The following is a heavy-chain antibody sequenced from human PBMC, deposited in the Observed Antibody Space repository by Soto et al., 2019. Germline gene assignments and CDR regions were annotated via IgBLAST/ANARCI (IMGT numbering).Heavy chain of an antibody. CDR1: GFTFSSYW. D-gene: IGHD3-10*01. CDR2: INSDGSST. CDR3: ASDRDYYGSGHFDY. J-gene: IGHJ4*02. V-gene: IGHV3-74*01. Sequence: EVQLVESGGGLVQPGGSLRLSCAASGFTFSSYWMHWVRQAPGKGLVWVSRINSDGSSTSYADSVKGRFTISRDNAKNMLYLQMNSLRAEDTAVYYCASDRDYYGSGHFDYWGQGTLVTVSS.